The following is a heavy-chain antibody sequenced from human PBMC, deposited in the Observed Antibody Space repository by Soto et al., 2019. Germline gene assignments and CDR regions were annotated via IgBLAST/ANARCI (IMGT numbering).Heavy chain of an antibody. CDR3: AHRLAPTLYSGLIDWLDP. D-gene: IGHD5-12*01. CDR2: IYWNDDK. CDR1: GFSPSTSGVG. J-gene: IGHJ5*02. Sequence: SGPTLVNPTQTLTLTCTFSGFSPSTSGVGVGWIRQPPGKALEWLALIYWNDDKRYSPSLKSRLTITKDTSKNQVVLTMTNMDPVDTATYYCAHRLAPTLYSGLIDWLDPWGQGTLVTVSS. V-gene: IGHV2-5*01.